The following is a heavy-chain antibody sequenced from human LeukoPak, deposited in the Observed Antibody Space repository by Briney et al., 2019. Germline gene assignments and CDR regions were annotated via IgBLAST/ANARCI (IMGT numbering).Heavy chain of an antibody. Sequence: ASVTVSCKASVYTFTVYYMHWVRQAPGQGLEWMGWINPNSGGTNYAQKFQGRVTMTRDTSISTAYMELSRLRSDDTAVYYCARASDWYNYYYYMDVWGKGTTVTVSS. CDR3: ARASDWYNYYYYMDV. CDR2: INPNSGGT. D-gene: IGHD3-9*01. J-gene: IGHJ6*03. V-gene: IGHV1-2*02. CDR1: VYTFTVYY.